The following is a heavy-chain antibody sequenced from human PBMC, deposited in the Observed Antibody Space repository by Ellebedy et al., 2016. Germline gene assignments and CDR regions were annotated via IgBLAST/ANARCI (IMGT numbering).Heavy chain of an antibody. CDR1: GGSMTGYY. J-gene: IGHJ4*02. CDR3: ARGGGTFDY. D-gene: IGHD1-26*01. V-gene: IGHV4-59*01. Sequence: SETLSLTXSVSGGSMTGYYWTWIRQPPGKGLEWIGYIYYSGSTNYNPSLKSRVSISVDTSKNQFSLKLNSVTAADTAMYYCARGGGTFDYWGQGTPVTVSS. CDR2: IYYSGST.